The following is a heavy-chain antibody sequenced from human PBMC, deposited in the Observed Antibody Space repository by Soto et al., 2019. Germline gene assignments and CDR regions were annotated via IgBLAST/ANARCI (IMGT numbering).Heavy chain of an antibody. Sequence: GGSLRLSCAASGFTFSSYEMNWVRQAPGKGLEWVSYISSSGSTIYYADSVKGRFTISRDNAKNSLYLQMNSLRAEDTAVYYCARMYSSSWYGCYWGQGTLVTVSS. V-gene: IGHV3-48*03. D-gene: IGHD6-13*01. CDR3: ARMYSSSWYGCY. J-gene: IGHJ4*02. CDR1: GFTFSSYE. CDR2: ISSSGSTI.